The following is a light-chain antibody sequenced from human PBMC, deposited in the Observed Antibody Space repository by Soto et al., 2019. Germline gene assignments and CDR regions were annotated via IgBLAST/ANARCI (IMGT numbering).Light chain of an antibody. J-gene: IGKJ2*01. Sequence: DIQMTQSPSSLSASVGDRVTITCRASQGMSNYLGWYQQKPGKVPKLLIYAASTLQSGVPSRFSGSGSGTDFTLTISSLQPEDVATYYCQEYNSAPYTFGQGTKLEIK. CDR3: QEYNSAPYT. CDR1: QGMSNY. CDR2: AAS. V-gene: IGKV1-27*01.